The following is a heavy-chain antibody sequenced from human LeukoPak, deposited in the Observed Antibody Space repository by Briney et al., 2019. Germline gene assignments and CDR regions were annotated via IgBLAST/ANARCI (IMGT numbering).Heavy chain of an antibody. D-gene: IGHD6-13*01. J-gene: IGHJ5*02. Sequence: SETLSLTCTVSGGSISSYYWSWIRQPPGKGLEWIGYIYYSGSTNYNPSLKSRVTISVDTSKNQFSLKLSSVTAADTAVYYCAREGIAAAGTSHWFDPWGQGTLVTVSS. CDR3: AREGIAAAGTSHWFDP. V-gene: IGHV4-59*01. CDR1: GGSISSYY. CDR2: IYYSGST.